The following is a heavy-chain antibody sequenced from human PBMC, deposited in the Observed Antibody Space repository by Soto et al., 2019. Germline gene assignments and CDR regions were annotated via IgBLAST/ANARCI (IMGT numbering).Heavy chain of an antibody. CDR1: GYTFTGYY. D-gene: IGHD2-2*01. V-gene: IGHV1-2*04. CDR3: ARGCSSTSCHRDNYYYMDV. Sequence: QVQLVQSGAEVKKPGASVKVSCKASGYTFTGYYMHWVRQAPGQGLECMGWINPNSGGTNDAQKFQSWVTMTRDKSISTAYVELSRLRSDDTAVYYCARGCSSTSCHRDNYYYMDVWGKGTTVTVSS. CDR2: INPNSGGT. J-gene: IGHJ6*03.